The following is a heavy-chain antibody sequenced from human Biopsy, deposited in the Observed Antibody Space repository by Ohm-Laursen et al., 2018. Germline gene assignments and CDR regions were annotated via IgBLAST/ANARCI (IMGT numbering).Heavy chain of an antibody. CDR1: GDSINNYY. V-gene: IGHV4-4*07. CDR2: IYTSGSP. D-gene: IGHD3-22*01. J-gene: IGHJ2*01. CDR3: ARDRGYYSDRTVPGYFDL. Sequence: GTLSLTCTVSGDSINNYYWSWIRQPAGKGLEWIGRIYTSGSPNYNLSLESRVTISVGTSKNHFSLRLRSVTPADTAIYYCARDRGYYSDRTVPGYFDLWGRGTLVTVSS.